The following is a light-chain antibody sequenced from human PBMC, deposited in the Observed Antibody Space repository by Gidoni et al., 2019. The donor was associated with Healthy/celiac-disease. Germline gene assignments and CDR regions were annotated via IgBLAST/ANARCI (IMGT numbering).Light chain of an antibody. CDR3: MQALQTPLT. Sequence: DNVMTQSPLSLPVTPGEPAAISCRSSQSLLLSNGYNDLDWSLQKPWQSPHLLIYLGSNRASGVPDMFSGCGSGTDFTLKISRVEYEYFWVYYCMQALQTPLTFGGGTKVEIK. CDR2: LGS. CDR1: QSLLLSNGYND. V-gene: IGKV2-28*01. J-gene: IGKJ4*01.